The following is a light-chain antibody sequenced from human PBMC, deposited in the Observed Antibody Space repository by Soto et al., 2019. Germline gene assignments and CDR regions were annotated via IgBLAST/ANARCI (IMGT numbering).Light chain of an antibody. V-gene: IGKV3-15*01. CDR3: QQYNDWPLT. Sequence: KVLHQYPAPLSVSSGGRASLFRRASQSVSTNLAWYQQKPAQAPRLLIYGASTRATGIPGRFSGGGSGTEFTLTISSLQSADFAVYYCQQYNDWPLTFGGGTKVDIK. J-gene: IGKJ4*01. CDR2: GAS. CDR1: QSVSTN.